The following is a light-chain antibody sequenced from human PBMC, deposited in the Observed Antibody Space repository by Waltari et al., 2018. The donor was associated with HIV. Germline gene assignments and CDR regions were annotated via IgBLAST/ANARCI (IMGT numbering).Light chain of an antibody. CDR2: ENY. J-gene: IGLJ2*01. Sequence: QSLLTQPPSVSAAPGPRVTISCSGSSPNVGKSPFSWYQQFPGAAPNLLIYENYQRPSDIPDRFSGSKSGSSATLDITGLQAEDEADYYCGAWDDSLRAGIFGGGTKLSVL. CDR3: GAWDDSLRAGI. V-gene: IGLV1-51*02. CDR1: SPNVGKSP.